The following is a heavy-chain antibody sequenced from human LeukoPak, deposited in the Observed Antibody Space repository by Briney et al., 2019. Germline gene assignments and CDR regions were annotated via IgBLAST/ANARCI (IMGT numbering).Heavy chain of an antibody. V-gene: IGHV4-31*03. CDR1: GGSISSGGYY. Sequence: SETLSLTCTVSGGSISSGGYYWSWIRQHPGKGLEWIGYIYYSGSTYYNPSLKSRVTISVDTSKNQFSLKLSSVTAADTAVYYCARSPKGEAFDIWGQGTMVTVSS. J-gene: IGHJ3*02. CDR3: ARSPKGEAFDI. CDR2: IYYSGST.